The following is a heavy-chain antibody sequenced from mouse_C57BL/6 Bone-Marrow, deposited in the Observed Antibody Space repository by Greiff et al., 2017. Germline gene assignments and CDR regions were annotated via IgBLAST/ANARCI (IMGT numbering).Heavy chain of an antibody. J-gene: IGHJ1*03. Sequence: QVQLQQSGAELARPGASVKLSCKASGYTFTSYGISWVKQRTGQGLEWIGEMFPRSGNTYYNEKFKGKATLTADTSSSTAYMEFRSLTSEDSAGYFCARARYWYIEVWGTETPVTVSS. CDR3: ARARYWYIEV. CDR1: GYTFTSYG. CDR2: MFPRSGNT. V-gene: IGHV1-81*01.